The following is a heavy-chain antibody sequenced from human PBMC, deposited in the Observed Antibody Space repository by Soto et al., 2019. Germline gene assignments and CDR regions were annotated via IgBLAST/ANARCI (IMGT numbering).Heavy chain of an antibody. CDR2: IITLFGTS. Sequence: VQLMQSGAEVKKPGSSVKVSCKASGGTFSSHSINWVRQAPGQGLEWMGCIITLFGTSNYAQNFQGRVTITADQSTSTAYMALNSLTSDDTAVYYCAREVGYGDFSAALLDWGQGTLVTVSS. J-gene: IGHJ4*02. V-gene: IGHV1-69*01. D-gene: IGHD2-21*02. CDR3: AREVGYGDFSAALLD. CDR1: GGTFSSHS.